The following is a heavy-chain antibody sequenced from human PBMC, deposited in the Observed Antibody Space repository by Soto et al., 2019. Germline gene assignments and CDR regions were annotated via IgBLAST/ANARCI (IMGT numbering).Heavy chain of an antibody. V-gene: IGHV3-48*02. D-gene: IGHD2-15*01. J-gene: IGHJ4*02. CDR1: GFTFSDYP. CDR3: ARETPSFDS. Sequence: HPGGSLRLSCAGSGFTFSDYPMNWVRQAPGKGLEWVSSIRTISSAIYFADSVRGRFTISRDNARNSLYLQMTSLRDEDTAVYYCARETPSFDSWGQGTLVTVSS. CDR2: IRTISSAI.